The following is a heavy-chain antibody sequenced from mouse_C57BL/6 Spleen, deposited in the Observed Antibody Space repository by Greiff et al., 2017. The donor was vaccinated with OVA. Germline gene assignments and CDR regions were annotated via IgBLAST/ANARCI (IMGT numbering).Heavy chain of an antibody. Sequence: EVQRVESGPGLVKPSQSLSLTCSVTGYSITSGYYWNWIRQFPGNKLEWMGYISYDGSNNYNPSLKNRISITRDTSKNQFFLKLNSVTTEDTATYYCARDYYGSSPYWYFEVWGTGTTGTVSS. CDR2: ISYDGSN. CDR3: ARDYYGSSPYWYFEV. CDR1: GYSITSGYY. J-gene: IGHJ1*03. D-gene: IGHD1-1*01. V-gene: IGHV3-6*01.